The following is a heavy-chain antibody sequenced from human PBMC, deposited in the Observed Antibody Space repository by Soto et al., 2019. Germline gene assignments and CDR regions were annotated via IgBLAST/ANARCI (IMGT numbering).Heavy chain of an antibody. J-gene: IGHJ4*02. V-gene: IGHV3-23*01. D-gene: IGHD2-8*01. Sequence: PGGLLRLPCTAADCTFGSYGLPWIRKAPGKGLEGLAVLCGSGGNTYYGDSVKGPFTISRDNSKNTLYLQMNSLRAEDTAVYYCAKEVAYCTNGVCRALSYYFDYWGQGTLGTVSS. CDR3: AKEVAYCTNGVCRALSYYFDY. CDR2: LCGSGGNT. CDR1: DCTFGSYG.